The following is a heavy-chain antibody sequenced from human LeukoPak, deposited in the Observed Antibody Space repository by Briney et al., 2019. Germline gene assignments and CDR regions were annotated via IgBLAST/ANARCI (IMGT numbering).Heavy chain of an antibody. CDR1: GFTFSSYG. J-gene: IGHJ4*02. V-gene: IGHV3-30*02. CDR2: IRYDGSNK. CDR3: AKDPHSSGWYDGEYFDY. Sequence: GGSLRLSCAASGFTFSSYGMHWVRQAPGKGLEWVAFIRYDGSNKYYADSVKGRFTISRDNSKNTLYLQMNSLRAEDTAVYYCAKDPHSSGWYDGEYFDYWGQGTLVTVSS. D-gene: IGHD6-19*01.